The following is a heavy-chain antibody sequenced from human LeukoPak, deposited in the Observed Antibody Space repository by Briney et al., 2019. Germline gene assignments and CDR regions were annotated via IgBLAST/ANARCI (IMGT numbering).Heavy chain of an antibody. CDR1: GGSFSGYY. J-gene: IGHJ5*02. D-gene: IGHD2-21*02. CDR3: AREMVVTPGGFDP. Sequence: SETLSLTCAGYGGSFSGYYWSWIRQPPGKGLEWSGEINHSGSTNYNPSLKSRVTISVDTSKNQFSLKLSSVTAADTAVYYCAREMVVTPGGFDPWGQGTLVTVSS. V-gene: IGHV4-34*01. CDR2: INHSGST.